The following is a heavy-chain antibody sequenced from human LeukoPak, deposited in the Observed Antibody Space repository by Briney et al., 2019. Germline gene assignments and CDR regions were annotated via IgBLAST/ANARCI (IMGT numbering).Heavy chain of an antibody. J-gene: IGHJ4*02. CDR1: GGSINSYY. V-gene: IGHV4-59*01. CDR2: ISYSGRT. CDR3: AKYLAATGESHLDN. Sequence: SETLSLTCTVSGGSINSYYWSWIRQPPGKGLEWIGYISYSGRTNYNPSLKSRVTISVDTSKNQFSLKLSSVTAADTAVYYCAKYLAATGESHLDNWGQGTLVTVSS. D-gene: IGHD6-13*01.